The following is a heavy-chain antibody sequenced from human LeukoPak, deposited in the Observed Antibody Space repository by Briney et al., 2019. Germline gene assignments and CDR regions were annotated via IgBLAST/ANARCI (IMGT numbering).Heavy chain of an antibody. CDR1: GFTFSSYG. V-gene: IGHV3-30*02. CDR3: AKDSYGSVWITDY. Sequence: PGGSLRLSCAASGFTFSSYGMHWVRQAPGKGLEWVAFIRYDGSNKNYADSVKGRFTISRDNSKNTLYLQMSSLRTEDTAVYYCAKDSYGSVWITDYWGQGSLVTVSS. D-gene: IGHD6-19*01. J-gene: IGHJ4*02. CDR2: IRYDGSNK.